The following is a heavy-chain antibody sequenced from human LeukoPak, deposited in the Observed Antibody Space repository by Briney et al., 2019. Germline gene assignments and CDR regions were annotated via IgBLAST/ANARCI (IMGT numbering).Heavy chain of an antibody. CDR2: ISYDGSNK. V-gene: IGHV3-30-3*01. D-gene: IGHD1-26*01. CDR1: GFTFSSYA. CDR3: ARDLARTAGALHFDY. Sequence: PGRSLRPSCAASGFTFSSYAMHWVRQAPGKGLEWVAVISYDGSNKYYADSVKGRFTISRDNSKNTLYLQMNSLRAEDTAVYYCARDLARTAGALHFDYWGQGTLVTVSS. J-gene: IGHJ4*02.